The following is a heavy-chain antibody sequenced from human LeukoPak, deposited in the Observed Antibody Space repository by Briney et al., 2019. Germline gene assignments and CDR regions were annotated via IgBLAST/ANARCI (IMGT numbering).Heavy chain of an antibody. CDR3: AGSGSSPNWFDP. Sequence: SVKVSCKASGGTFSSYAISWVRQAPGQGLEWMGGIIPIFGTANYAQKFQGRVTITTDESTSTAYMELSSLRSEDTAMYYCAGSGSSPNWFDPWGQGTLVTVSS. D-gene: IGHD3-3*01. J-gene: IGHJ5*02. CDR1: GGTFSSYA. CDR2: IIPIFGTA. V-gene: IGHV1-69*05.